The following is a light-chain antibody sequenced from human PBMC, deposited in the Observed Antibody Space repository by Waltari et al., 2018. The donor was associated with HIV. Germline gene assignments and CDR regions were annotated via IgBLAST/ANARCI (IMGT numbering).Light chain of an antibody. J-gene: IGLJ2*01. CDR2: EVT. V-gene: IGLV2-8*01. CDR3: TSYGGINNYVV. CDR1: SSDVGNYSY. Sequence: QSALTQPPSASGSPGQSVTISCTGTSSDVGNYSYVSWYQQHPGQAPKLMIYEVTKRPSGVPHRCAGSKSGNTASLTVSGLQAEDEGDYYCTSYGGINNYVVFGGGTKLTVL.